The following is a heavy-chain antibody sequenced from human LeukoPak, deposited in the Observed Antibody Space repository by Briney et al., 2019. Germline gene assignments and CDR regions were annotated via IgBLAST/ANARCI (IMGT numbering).Heavy chain of an antibody. CDR2: INPNSGGT. D-gene: IGHD1-26*01. Sequence: ASVKVSCKASGSTFTGYYMHWVRQAPGQGLEWMGWINPNSGGTNYAQKFQGRVTMTRDTSISTAYMELSRLRSDDTAVYYCARDPSGELQNWFDPWGQGTLVTVSS. CDR3: ARDPSGELQNWFDP. J-gene: IGHJ5*02. V-gene: IGHV1-2*02. CDR1: GSTFTGYY.